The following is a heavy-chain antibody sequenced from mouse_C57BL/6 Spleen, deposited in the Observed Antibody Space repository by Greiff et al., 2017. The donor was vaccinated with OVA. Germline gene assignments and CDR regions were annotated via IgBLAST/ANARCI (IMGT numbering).Heavy chain of an antibody. J-gene: IGHJ4*01. CDR1: GYTFTSYG. CDR2: IYPRSGNT. V-gene: IGHV1-81*01. Sequence: VKLQESGAELARPGASVKLSCKASGYTFTSYGISWVKQRTGQGLEWIGEIYPRSGNTYYNEKFKGKATLTADKSSSTAYMELRSLTSEDSAVYFCARRGVDYAMDYWGQGTSVTVSS. CDR3: ARRGVDYAMDY.